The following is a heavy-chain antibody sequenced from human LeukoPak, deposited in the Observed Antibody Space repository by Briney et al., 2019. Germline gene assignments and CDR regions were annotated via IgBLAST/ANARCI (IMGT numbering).Heavy chain of an antibody. V-gene: IGHV4-34*01. J-gene: IGHJ6*03. D-gene: IGHD3-10*01. CDR1: GGSFSGYY. CDR2: INHSGST. Sequence: SETLSLTCAVYGGSFSGYYWSWIRQPPGKGLEWIGEINHSGSTNYNPSLKSRVTISVDTSKNQFSLKLSSVTAADTAVYYCARGRLGYGSGSKPRYYYYMDVWGKGTTVTVSS. CDR3: ARGRLGYGSGSKPRYYYYMDV.